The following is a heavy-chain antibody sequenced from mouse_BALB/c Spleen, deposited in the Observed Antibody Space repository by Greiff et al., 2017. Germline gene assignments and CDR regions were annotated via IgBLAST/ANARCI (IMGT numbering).Heavy chain of an antibody. D-gene: IGHD1-1*01. CDR2: IDPANGNT. Sequence: EVQLQQSGAELVKPGASVKLSCTASGFNIKDTYMHWVKQRPEQGLEWIGRIDPANGNTKYDPKFQGKATITADTSSNTAYLQLSSLTSEDTAVYYCARPITTVVARDAMDYWGQGTSVTVSS. CDR1: GFNIKDTY. CDR3: ARPITTVVARDAMDY. J-gene: IGHJ4*01. V-gene: IGHV14-3*02.